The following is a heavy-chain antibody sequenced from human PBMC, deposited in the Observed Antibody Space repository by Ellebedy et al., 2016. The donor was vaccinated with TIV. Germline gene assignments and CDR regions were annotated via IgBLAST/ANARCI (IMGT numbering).Heavy chain of an antibody. CDR2: SHSSGTT. J-gene: IGHJ4*02. D-gene: IGHD5-24*01. V-gene: IGHV4-4*07. CDR3: GGSRDGYIDY. CDR1: GGSISSDY. Sequence: MPSETLSLTCTVSGGSISSDYWSWIRQPAGKGLEWIGLSHSSGTTNYNPSLKSRVTMSVDTSKNQFSLKLSSVTAADTAVYYCGGSRDGYIDYWGQGTPVTVSS.